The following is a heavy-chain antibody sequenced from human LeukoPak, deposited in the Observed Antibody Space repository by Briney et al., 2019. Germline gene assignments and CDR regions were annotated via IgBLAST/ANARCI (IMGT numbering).Heavy chain of an antibody. CDR2: IYSGGST. J-gene: IGHJ3*02. V-gene: IGHV3-66*01. CDR1: GFTVSSNY. CDR3: ARLTPLIVEGRLDAFDI. D-gene: IGHD3-22*01. Sequence: PGGSLRLSCVASGFTVSSNYMSWVRQAPGKGLEWVSVIYSGGSTYYADSVKGRFTISRDNSKNTLYLQMNSLRAEDTAVYYCARLTPLIVEGRLDAFDIWGQGTMVTVSS.